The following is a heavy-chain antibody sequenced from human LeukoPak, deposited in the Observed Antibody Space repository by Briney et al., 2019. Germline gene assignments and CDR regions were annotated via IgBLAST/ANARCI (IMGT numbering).Heavy chain of an antibody. J-gene: IGHJ5*02. CDR3: SYCSSTSCYSGNWFDP. CDR2: ISGSGGST. V-gene: IGHV3-23*01. D-gene: IGHD2-2*01. CDR1: GFTFSSYA. Sequence: GGSLRLSCAASGFTFSSYAMSWVRQAPGKGLEWVSAISGSGGSTYYADSVKGRFTISRDNSKNTLYLQMNSLRAEDTAVYYCSYCSSTSCYSGNWFDPWGQGTLVTVSS.